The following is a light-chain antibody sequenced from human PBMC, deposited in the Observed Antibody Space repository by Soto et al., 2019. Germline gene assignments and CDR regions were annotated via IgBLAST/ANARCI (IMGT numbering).Light chain of an antibody. CDR3: QQYFEWTPMT. J-gene: IGKJ1*01. CDR2: GAS. Sequence: EVGITQSPATLSVSQGERATLSCWASETVATNLAWYQQKPGQAPRLLISGASTRAAGISDRFRGSGSGTEFTLTISSLRSEDSAIYYCQQYFEWTPMTFGQGTKVDIK. V-gene: IGKV3-15*01. CDR1: ETVATN.